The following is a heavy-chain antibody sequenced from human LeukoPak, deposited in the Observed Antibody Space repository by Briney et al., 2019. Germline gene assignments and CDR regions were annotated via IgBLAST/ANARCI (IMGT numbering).Heavy chain of an antibody. CDR1: GFTFSSYG. Sequence: GGSLRLSCAASGFTFSSYGMHWVRQAPGKGLEWVAVISYDGSNKYYADSVKGRFTISRDNSKNTLYLQMNSLRAEDTAVYYCARGLILTGYYTKLSYYGMDVWGQGTTVTVSS. D-gene: IGHD3-9*01. V-gene: IGHV3-30*03. J-gene: IGHJ6*02. CDR2: ISYDGSNK. CDR3: ARGLILTGYYTKLSYYGMDV.